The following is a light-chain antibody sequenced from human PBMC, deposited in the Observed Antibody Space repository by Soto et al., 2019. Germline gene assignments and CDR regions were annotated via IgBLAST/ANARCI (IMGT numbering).Light chain of an antibody. J-gene: IGLJ7*01. Sequence: QSVLTQPPSLSGTPGQRVTISCSGSTSNIAGNTVHWYQHLPEPAPKLLIYIDDHRPSGVPDRFSGSKSGTSASLAISGLQSEDEADYYCATWDDSLNAAVFGGGTQLTVL. CDR1: TSNIAGNT. CDR2: IDD. CDR3: ATWDDSLNAAV. V-gene: IGLV1-44*01.